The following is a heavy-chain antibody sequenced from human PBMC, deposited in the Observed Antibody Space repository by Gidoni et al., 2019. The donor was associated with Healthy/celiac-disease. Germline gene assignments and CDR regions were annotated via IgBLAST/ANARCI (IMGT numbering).Heavy chain of an antibody. CDR1: AFPFGSYA. CDR2: ISGSGGST. J-gene: IGHJ4*02. Sequence: EVQLLESGGGLVQPGGSLRLSCAASAFPFGSYAMSWVRQAPGKGLEWVSAISGSGGSTYYADSVKGRFTISRDNSKNTLYLQMNSLRAEDTAVYYCAKQWSDSSGYHLGGFDYWGQGTLVTVSS. CDR3: AKQWSDSSGYHLGGFDY. D-gene: IGHD3-22*01. V-gene: IGHV3-23*01.